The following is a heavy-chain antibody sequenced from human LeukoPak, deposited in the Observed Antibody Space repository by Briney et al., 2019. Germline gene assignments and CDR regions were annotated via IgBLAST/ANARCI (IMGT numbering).Heavy chain of an antibody. J-gene: IGHJ4*02. CDR1: GGSISSYY. CDR2: IYNSGST. CDR3: ARENSNSWYLDY. D-gene: IGHD6-13*01. Sequence: PSETLSLTCTVSGGSISSYYWSWIRQPPGKGLEWIGYIYNSGSTNYNPSLKSRVTISVDTSKNQFSLKLSSVTAADTAVYYCARENSNSWYLDYWGQGTLVTVSS. V-gene: IGHV4-59*01.